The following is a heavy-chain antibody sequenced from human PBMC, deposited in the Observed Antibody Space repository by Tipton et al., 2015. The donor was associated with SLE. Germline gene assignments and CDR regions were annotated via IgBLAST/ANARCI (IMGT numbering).Heavy chain of an antibody. CDR2: ISWNSGSI. CDR3: AKVGYDSSGYSLYFDY. Sequence: QLVQSGGGLVQPGRSLRLSCAASGFTFDDYAMHWVRQAPGKGLEWVSGISWNSGSIGYADSVKGRFTISRDNAKNSLYLQMNSLRAEDTALYYCAKVGYDSSGYSLYFDYWGQGTLVTVSS. J-gene: IGHJ4*02. D-gene: IGHD3-22*01. CDR1: GFTFDDYA. V-gene: IGHV3-9*01.